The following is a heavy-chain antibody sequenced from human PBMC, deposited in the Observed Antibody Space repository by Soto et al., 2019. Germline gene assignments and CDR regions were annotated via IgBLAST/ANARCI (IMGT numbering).Heavy chain of an antibody. CDR1: GGTIRNRSYY. Sequence: SETLSLTNTVSGGTIRNRSYYWGWIRQPPGKGLEWIGSIYYSGSTYYNPSLKSRVTISVDTSKNQFSLKLSSVTAADTAVHFCARHPTFTMVRGAHACDIWGQGTMVTV. CDR3: ARHPTFTMVRGAHACDI. D-gene: IGHD3-10*01. CDR2: IYYSGST. J-gene: IGHJ3*02. V-gene: IGHV4-39*01.